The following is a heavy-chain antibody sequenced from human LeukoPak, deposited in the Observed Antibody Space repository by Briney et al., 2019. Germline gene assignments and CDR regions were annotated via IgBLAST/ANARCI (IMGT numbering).Heavy chain of an antibody. CDR3: ARGDYGGSPFDY. CDR1: GGTFSSYA. V-gene: IGHV1-69*04. D-gene: IGHD4-23*01. Sequence: SVKVSCKASGGTFSSYAISWVRQAPGQGLEWMRRIIPILGIANYAQKFQGRVTITADKSTSTAYMELSSLRSEDTAVYYCARGDYGGSPFDYWGQGTLVTVSS. CDR2: IIPILGIA. J-gene: IGHJ4*02.